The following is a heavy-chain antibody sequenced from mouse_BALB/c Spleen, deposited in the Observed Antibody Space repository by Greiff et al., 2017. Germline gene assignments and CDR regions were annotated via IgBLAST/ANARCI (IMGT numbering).Heavy chain of an antibody. Sequence: VKLMESGAELVRPGTSVKVSCKASGYAFTNYLIEWVKQRPGQGLEWIGVINPGSGGTNYNEKFKGKATLTADKSSSTAYMQLSSLTSDDSAVYFCARNYDYDGFDYWGQGTTLTVSS. V-gene: IGHV1-54*01. CDR2: INPGSGGT. CDR3: ARNYDYDGFDY. D-gene: IGHD2-4*01. J-gene: IGHJ2*01. CDR1: GYAFTNYL.